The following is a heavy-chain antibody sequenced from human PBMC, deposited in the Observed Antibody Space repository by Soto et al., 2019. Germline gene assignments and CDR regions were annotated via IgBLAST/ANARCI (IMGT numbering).Heavy chain of an antibody. CDR2: ISYDGSNT. Sequence: QVQLVESGGGVVQPGRSLRLSCAASGFPFTTYGMHWVREGPGKGLEWVAVISYDGSNTYYADSVKGRFTISRDNSKNARYRQMYRRRPRYTALYHGDEGQYYLDNRGQGTLVTVSS. CDR1: GFPFTTYG. J-gene: IGHJ4*02. V-gene: IGHV3-30*03. CDR3: DEGQYYLDN.